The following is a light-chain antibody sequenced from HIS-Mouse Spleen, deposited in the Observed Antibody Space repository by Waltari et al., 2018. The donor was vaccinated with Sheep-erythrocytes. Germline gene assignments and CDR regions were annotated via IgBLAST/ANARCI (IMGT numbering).Light chain of an antibody. CDR3: QAWDSSTAV. CDR1: KLGDKY. V-gene: IGLV3-1*01. CDR2: QDS. J-gene: IGLJ2*01. Sequence: SYELTQPPSVSVSPGQTASITCSGDKLGDKYACWYQQKPGQSPVLVIYQDSKRPSGVPDRFSGSSSGNTAPLTISGTQAMDEADYYCQAWDSSTAVFGGGTKLTVL.